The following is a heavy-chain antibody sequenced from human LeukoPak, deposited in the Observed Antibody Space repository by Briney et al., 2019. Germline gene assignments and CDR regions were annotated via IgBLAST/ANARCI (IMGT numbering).Heavy chain of an antibody. J-gene: IGHJ6*03. Sequence: ASVKVSCKASGGTSSSYAISWVRQAPGQGLEWMGWISAYNGNTNYAQKLQGRVTMTTDTSTSTAYMELRSLRSDDTAVYYCARVSDVYYYMDVWGKGTTVTISS. CDR3: ARVSDVYYYMDV. D-gene: IGHD3-10*01. CDR1: GGTSSSYA. V-gene: IGHV1-18*01. CDR2: ISAYNGNT.